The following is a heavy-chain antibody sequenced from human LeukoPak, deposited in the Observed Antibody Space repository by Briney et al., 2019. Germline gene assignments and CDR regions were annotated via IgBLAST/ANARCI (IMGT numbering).Heavy chain of an antibody. J-gene: IGHJ3*02. CDR2: IYYSGST. CDR1: GGSISSYY. D-gene: IGHD6-19*01. Sequence: SETLSLTCTVSGGSISSYYWSWIRQPPGKGLEWIGYIYYSGSTNYNPSLRSRVTISVDTSKNQFSLKLSSVTAADTAVYYCARERYSSDWDDAFDIWGQGTMVTVSS. V-gene: IGHV4-59*01. CDR3: ARERYSSDWDDAFDI.